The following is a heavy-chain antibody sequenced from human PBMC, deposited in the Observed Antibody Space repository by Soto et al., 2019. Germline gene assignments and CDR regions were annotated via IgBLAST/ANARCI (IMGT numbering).Heavy chain of an antibody. CDR3: ARRV. CDR2: ISAGGDRT. Sequence: EVRVSESGGCLVQPGGSLRLSCATSGFTFSNYPMNWVRQAPGKGLEWVSGISAGGDRTYYADSVKGRFTMFRDNSKNSVSLRMNSLRVEDTAVYYCARRVWGQGTLVTVSS. CDR1: GFTFSNYP. J-gene: IGHJ4*02. V-gene: IGHV3-23*01.